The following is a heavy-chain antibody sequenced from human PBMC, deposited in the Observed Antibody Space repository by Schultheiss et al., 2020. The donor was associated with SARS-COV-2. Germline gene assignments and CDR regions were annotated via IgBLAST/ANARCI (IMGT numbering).Heavy chain of an antibody. CDR1: GFTFSSYG. CDR2: ISSDGSHK. CDR3: AKDLYAPKNFGVGIVPYVYYAMDV. V-gene: IGHV3-30*18. J-gene: IGHJ6*02. D-gene: IGHD3-3*01. Sequence: GGSLRLSCAASGFTFSSYGIHWVRQTPGKGPQWVAVISSDGSHKYYADSVRGRFTISRDNSKNTLYLQMNSLRAEDTAVYYCAKDLYAPKNFGVGIVPYVYYAMDVWGQGTTVTVSS.